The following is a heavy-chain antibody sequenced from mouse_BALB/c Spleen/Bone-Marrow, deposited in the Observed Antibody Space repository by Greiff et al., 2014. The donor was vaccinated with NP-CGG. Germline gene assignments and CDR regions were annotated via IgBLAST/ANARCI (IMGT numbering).Heavy chain of an antibody. CDR1: GFKIKETF. CDR3: ASSGNYEGGAMDY. D-gene: IGHD2-1*01. Sequence: EVNLVESGAELVKPGASVKLSCTASGFKIKETFMHWMKQRPEQGLEWNGRIDPANGITKYDPKFQGKATITTDTSSNTAYLQLSSLTSEDTAVYYCASSGNYEGGAMDYWGQGTSVTVSS. V-gene: IGHV14-3*02. CDR2: IDPANGIT. J-gene: IGHJ4*01.